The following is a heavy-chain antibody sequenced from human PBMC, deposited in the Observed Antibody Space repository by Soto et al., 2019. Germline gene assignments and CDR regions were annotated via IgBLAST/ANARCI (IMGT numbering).Heavy chain of an antibody. Sequence: QVQLVQSGAEVKKPGASVKVSCKASGYTFTSYGISWVRQAPGQGLEWMGWIRAYNGNTNYAQTLQGRVTMTTDTSTSTAYMELRSLRSDDTAVYYCARARVRYYYDSSGPDYWGQGTLVTVSS. CDR3: ARARVRYYYDSSGPDY. J-gene: IGHJ4*02. CDR1: GYTFTSYG. V-gene: IGHV1-18*01. CDR2: IRAYNGNT. D-gene: IGHD3-22*01.